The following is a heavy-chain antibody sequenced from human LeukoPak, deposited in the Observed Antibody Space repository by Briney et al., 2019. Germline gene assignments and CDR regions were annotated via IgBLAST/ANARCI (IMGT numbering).Heavy chain of an antibody. J-gene: IGHJ5*02. CDR3: ARGVVEKTADWFDP. Sequence: GASVKVSCKASGGTFSSSSLTWLRQAPGQGPEWMGGIIPVFGTPNYAQKFQDRVTITADQSTNTVYMELRSLTSEDTAVYYCARGVVEKTADWFDPWGQGTRITVSS. D-gene: IGHD1-1*01. CDR2: IIPVFGTP. V-gene: IGHV1-69*13. CDR1: GGTFSSSS.